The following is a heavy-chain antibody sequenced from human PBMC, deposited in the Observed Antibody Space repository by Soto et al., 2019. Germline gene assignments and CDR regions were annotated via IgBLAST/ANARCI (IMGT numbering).Heavy chain of an antibody. J-gene: IGHJ6*02. V-gene: IGHV3-21*01. CDR1: GFTFSSYS. CDR2: ISSSSSYI. CDR3: AREGPPHYCTNGVCSQHYGMDV. Sequence: GGSLRLSCAASGFTFSSYSMNWVRQAPGKGLEWVSSISSSSSYIYYADSVKGRFTISRDNAKNSLYLQMNSLRAEDTAVYYCAREGPPHYCTNGVCSQHYGMDVWGQGTTVTVSS. D-gene: IGHD2-8*01.